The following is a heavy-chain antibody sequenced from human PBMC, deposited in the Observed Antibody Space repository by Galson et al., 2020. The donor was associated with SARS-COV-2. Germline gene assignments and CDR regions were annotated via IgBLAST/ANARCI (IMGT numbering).Heavy chain of an antibody. CDR3: AIFYCSGGSCFYPRDHYVDY. J-gene: IGHJ4*02. CDR1: GGTFSSYA. V-gene: IGHV1-69*13. CDR2: IIPIFGTA. Sequence: SVKVSCKASGGTFSSYAISWVRQAPGQGLEWMGGIIPIFGTANYAQKFQGRVTITADESTSTAYMELSSLRSEDTAVYYCAIFYCSGGSCFYPRDHYVDYWGQGTLGTVAS. D-gene: IGHD2-15*01.